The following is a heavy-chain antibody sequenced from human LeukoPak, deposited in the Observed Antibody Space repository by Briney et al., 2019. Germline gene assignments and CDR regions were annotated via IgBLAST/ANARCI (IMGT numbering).Heavy chain of an antibody. J-gene: IGHJ6*02. CDR1: GGSISPYY. CDR3: ASQRVYGYYYYGMDV. Sequence: PSETLSLTCTVSGGSISPYYWSWIRLPPGKGLEWIGYISSSGDTNYNPSPKSRVTISVDTSKNQFSLKLSSVTAADTAVYYCASQRVYGYYYYGMDVWGQGTTVTVSS. V-gene: IGHV4-4*09. CDR2: ISSSGDT. D-gene: IGHD6-13*01.